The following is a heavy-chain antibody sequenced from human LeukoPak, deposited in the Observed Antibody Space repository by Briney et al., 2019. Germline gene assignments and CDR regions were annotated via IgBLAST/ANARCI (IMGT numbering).Heavy chain of an antibody. D-gene: IGHD6-6*01. CDR3: ARDYSSWFDY. J-gene: IGHJ4*02. CDR1: GFTFSSYA. V-gene: IGHV3-23*01. Sequence: GSLRLSCAASGFTFSSYAMSWVRQAPGKGLEWVSAISGSGGSTYYADSVKGRFTISRDNSKNTLYLQLNSLRPEDTAVYYCARDYSSWFDYWGQGTLVTVSS. CDR2: ISGSGGST.